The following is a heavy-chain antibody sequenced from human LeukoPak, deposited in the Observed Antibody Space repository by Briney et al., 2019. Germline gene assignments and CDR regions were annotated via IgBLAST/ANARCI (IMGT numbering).Heavy chain of an antibody. J-gene: IGHJ4*02. CDR2: INTDGTVT. CDR1: GFTFSKYW. CDR3: ATKQWLAPPPDS. D-gene: IGHD6-19*01. Sequence: GGSLRLSCAASGFTFSKYWMLWVRQAPEKGLESVSRINTDGTVTTYADSVKGRFTVSRDNADNTMFLQMNSVRGEDTAVYYCATKQWLAPPPDSWGQGTPVTVSS. V-gene: IGHV3-74*01.